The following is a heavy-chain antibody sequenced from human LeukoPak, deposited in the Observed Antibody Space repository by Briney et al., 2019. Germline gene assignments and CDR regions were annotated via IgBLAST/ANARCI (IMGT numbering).Heavy chain of an antibody. D-gene: IGHD2-8*02. CDR2: INPNSGGT. CDR1: GYTFTGYY. J-gene: IGHJ4*02. V-gene: IGHV1-2*02. Sequence: ASVKVSCKASGYTFTGYYMHWVRQAPGQGLEWMGWINPNSGGTNYAQRFQGRVTMTRDTSISTAYMELSRLRSDDTAVYYCASLTGGPHPSEFDYWGQGTLVTVSS. CDR3: ASLTGGPHPSEFDY.